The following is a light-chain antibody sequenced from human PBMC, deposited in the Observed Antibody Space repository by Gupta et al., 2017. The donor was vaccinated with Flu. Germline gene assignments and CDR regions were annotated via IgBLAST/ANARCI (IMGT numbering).Light chain of an antibody. CDR2: EVT. J-gene: IGLJ1*01. V-gene: IGLV2-14*01. CDR3: SSYTSENTRV. CDR1: SRDVGGYNS. Sequence: QSALTQPASVSGSPGQSITISCPGTSRDVGGYNSVSWYQQHPGKAPKLMIYEVTNRPLGVSRRFSGSKSSNAASLSISGLQAGDEADYYCSSYTSENTRVFGSGTKVTVL.